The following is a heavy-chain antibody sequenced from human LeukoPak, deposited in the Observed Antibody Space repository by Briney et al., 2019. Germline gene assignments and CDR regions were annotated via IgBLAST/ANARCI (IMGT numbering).Heavy chain of an antibody. V-gene: IGHV6-1*01. D-gene: IGHD2-8*02. CDR1: GFTFSSNWAS. CDR2: TYYRSKLYN. J-gene: IGHJ4*02. Sequence: SQTLSLTCTASGFTFSSNWASWNWIRQSPSRGLEWLVRTYYRSKLYNDYAVSVKSRITINPDKSKNQFSLQLNSVTPEDTSVHYCASDLIQLGHTGVANLSYFWGQGTLVTVSS. CDR3: ASDLIQLGHTGVANLSYF.